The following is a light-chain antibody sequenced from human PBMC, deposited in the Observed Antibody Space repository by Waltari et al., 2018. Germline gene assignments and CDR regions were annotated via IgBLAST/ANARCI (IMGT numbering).Light chain of an antibody. CDR3: QQYNTYYT. CDR1: QRIMSW. J-gene: IGKJ2*01. CDR2: KAS. V-gene: IGKV1-5*03. Sequence: DVQMTQSPSTLSQPVGDTVTITCRASQRIMSWLAWYQQKAGKAPKVLISKASTLESGVPSRFSGSESGTEFTLTISNLQPDDSATYYCQQYNTYYTFGQGTIVEIK.